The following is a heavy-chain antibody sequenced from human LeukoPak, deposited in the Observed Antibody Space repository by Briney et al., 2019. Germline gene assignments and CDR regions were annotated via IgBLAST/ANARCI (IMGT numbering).Heavy chain of an antibody. D-gene: IGHD6-13*01. V-gene: IGHV5-51*01. Sequence: GESLQISCQGSGYSFTTYWIGWVRPMPGKGLEWMGIIYPGDSDTRYSPSFQGQVTISADKSISTAYLQWSSLKASDTAMYYCARRPSAGTGYYFDYWGQGTLVTVSS. J-gene: IGHJ4*02. CDR1: GYSFTTYW. CDR3: ARRPSAGTGYYFDY. CDR2: IYPGDSDT.